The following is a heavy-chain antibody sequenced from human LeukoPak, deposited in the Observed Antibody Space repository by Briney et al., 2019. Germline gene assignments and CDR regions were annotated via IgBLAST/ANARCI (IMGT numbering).Heavy chain of an antibody. CDR1: GFTFSSYG. D-gene: IGHD3-9*01. V-gene: IGHV3-30*02. J-gene: IGHJ4*02. CDR2: IRYDGSNK. Sequence: GGSLRLSCAASGFTFSSYGMHWVRQAPGKGLEWVAFIRYDGSNKYYADPVKGRFTNSRDNSKNPLYLQMNSLRAEDTAVYYCAKDLRVTIFLRGRPFPLDYWGQGTLVTVSS. CDR3: AKDLRVTIFLRGRPFPLDY.